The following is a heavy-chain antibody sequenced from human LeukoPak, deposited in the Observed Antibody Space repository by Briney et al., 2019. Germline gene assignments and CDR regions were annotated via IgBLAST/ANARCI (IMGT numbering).Heavy chain of an antibody. D-gene: IGHD1-26*01. CDR2: MNPNTGKT. CDR3: VRDRADGIYYGP. Sequence: HVASVKVSCKASGYTFTSYGISWVRQATGQGPEWMGWMNPNTGKTGYAQNFQGRVTMTRETSTSTAYMELSSLRSEDTAVYYCVRDRADGIYYGPWGQGTLVIVSS. V-gene: IGHV1-8*02. CDR1: GYTFTSYG. J-gene: IGHJ5*02.